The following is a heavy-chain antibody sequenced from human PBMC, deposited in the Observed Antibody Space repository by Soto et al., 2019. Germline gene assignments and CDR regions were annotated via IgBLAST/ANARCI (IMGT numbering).Heavy chain of an antibody. CDR3: ARCRSFRLAGVPLHX. Sequence: SEPLSLPCGVSGFSIQTSYFWGWIRQPPGKCLEWIVLISHSGRAISHPSFASRATISLDTTNNAFSLTLKSVTAADTAVYYCARCRSFRLAGVPLHXWGQGTLVTVSX. J-gene: IGHJ4*02. V-gene: IGHV4-38-2*01. CDR1: GFSIQTSYF. CDR2: ISHSGRA. D-gene: IGHD3-16*02.